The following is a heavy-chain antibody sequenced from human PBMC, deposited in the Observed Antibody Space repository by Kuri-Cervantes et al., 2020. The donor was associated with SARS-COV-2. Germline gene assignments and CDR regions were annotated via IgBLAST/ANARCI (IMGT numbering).Heavy chain of an antibody. J-gene: IGHJ1*01. V-gene: IGHV4-34*01. Sequence: SETLSLTCAIYGGSLSGSYWSWIRQPPGKGLEWIGEINHSGSTNYNPSLKSRVTISVDTSKNQFSLKLTSMTDADTAKYFCAVKPYFGPLDWGQGTVVTVSS. CDR2: INHSGST. CDR3: AVKPYFGPLD. D-gene: IGHD3/OR15-3a*01. CDR1: GGSLSGSY.